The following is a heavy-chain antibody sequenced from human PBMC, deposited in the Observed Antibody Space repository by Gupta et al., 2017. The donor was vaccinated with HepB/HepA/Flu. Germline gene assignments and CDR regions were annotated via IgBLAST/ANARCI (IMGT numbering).Heavy chain of an antibody. J-gene: IGHJ3*02. D-gene: IGHD2/OR15-2a*01. CDR2: IKQDGSEK. CDR1: GFTFSSHW. V-gene: IGHV3-7*01. Sequence: EVQLVESGGGLVQPGGSLRLSCAASGFTFSSHWVTWVRQAPGKGLEWVANIKQDGSEKKYVDSVKGRFIISRDNAKDSMYLQMNSLRAEDTAVYYCARGSGSTTRALDIWGQGTMVTVSS. CDR3: ARGSGSTTRALDI.